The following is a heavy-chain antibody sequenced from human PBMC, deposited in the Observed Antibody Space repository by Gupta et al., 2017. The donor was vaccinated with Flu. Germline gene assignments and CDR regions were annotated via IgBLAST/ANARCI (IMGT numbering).Heavy chain of an antibody. CDR1: THTY. J-gene: IGHJ4*02. D-gene: IGHD1-26*01. Sequence: THTYLRWVRQAPGHALEWMGWITIDKGNLRYAQKVRDRLTSISDMSLSTVYRELTDLSSEDTAMDVCVGSSLSGTYDHFDSWGQGTQGTVST. CDR3: VGSSLSGTYDHFDS. V-gene: IGHV1-45*02. CDR2: ITIDKGNL.